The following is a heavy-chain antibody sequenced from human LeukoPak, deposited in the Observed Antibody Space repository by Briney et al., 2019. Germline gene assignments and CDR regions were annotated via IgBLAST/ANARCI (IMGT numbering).Heavy chain of an antibody. J-gene: IGHJ3*02. V-gene: IGHV3-48*02. CDR1: GFTFSNYA. D-gene: IGHD3-22*01. Sequence: GGSLRLSCSASGFTFSNYAMHWVRQAPGKGLEWLSYISSSSSIIYYADSVKGRFTISRDNAKNSLYLQMNSLRDEDTAVYYCARDGDSSGYYAAFDIWGQGTMVTVSS. CDR3: ARDGDSSGYYAAFDI. CDR2: ISSSSSII.